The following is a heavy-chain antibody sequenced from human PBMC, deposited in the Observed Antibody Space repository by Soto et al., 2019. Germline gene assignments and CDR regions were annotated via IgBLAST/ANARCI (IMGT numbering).Heavy chain of an antibody. Sequence: QLQLQESGPGLVKPSETLSLTCTVSGGSISSSSYYWGWIRQPPGKGLEWIGSIYYSGSTYYNPSLKSRVTISVDTSKNQFSLKLSSVTAADTAVYYCARRAPFYYYDSSGYYYTNTDWYFDLWGRGTLVTVSS. CDR2: IYYSGST. D-gene: IGHD3-22*01. J-gene: IGHJ2*01. V-gene: IGHV4-39*01. CDR1: GGSISSSSYY. CDR3: ARRAPFYYYDSSGYYYTNTDWYFDL.